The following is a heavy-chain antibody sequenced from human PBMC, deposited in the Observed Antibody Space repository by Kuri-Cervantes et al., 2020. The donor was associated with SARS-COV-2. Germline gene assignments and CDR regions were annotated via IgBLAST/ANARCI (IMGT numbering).Heavy chain of an antibody. CDR3: ARQMMSSITIFGVVITRSWFDP. J-gene: IGHJ5*02. V-gene: IGHV4-34*01. CDR1: GGSFSGYY. D-gene: IGHD3-3*01. Sequence: SETLSLTCAVYGGSFSGYYWSWIRQPPGKGLEWIGEINHSGSTNYNPSLKSRVTISVDTSKNQFSLKLSSVTAADTAVYYCARQMMSSITIFGVVITRSWFDPWGQGTLVTVSS. CDR2: INHSGST.